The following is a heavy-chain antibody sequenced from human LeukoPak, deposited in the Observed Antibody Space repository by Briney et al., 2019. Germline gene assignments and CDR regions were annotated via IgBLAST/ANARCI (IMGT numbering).Heavy chain of an antibody. D-gene: IGHD1-14*01. J-gene: IGHJ4*02. CDR1: GLTVITND. V-gene: IGHV3-53*01. Sequence: GGSLRLSCAASGLTVITNDMTWVRQAPEKGLEWVSVLYSDGNTKYADSVQGRFTISRDNSKNTLYLEMNSLSPDDTAVYYCARGVEPLAANTLAYWGQGTLVTVSS. CDR3: ARGVEPLAANTLAY. CDR2: LYSDGNT.